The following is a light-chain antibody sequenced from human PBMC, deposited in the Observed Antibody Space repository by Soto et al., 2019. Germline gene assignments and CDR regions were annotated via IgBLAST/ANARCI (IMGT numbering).Light chain of an antibody. Sequence: QSALAQPPSASGSPGQSVTISCTGTRSDVGGYNYVSWYQQHPGKAPKLMIYEVSKRPSGVPYRFSGSKSGNTASLTVSGLQAEDEADYYCSSYAGSNNFPYGFGTGTKVTVL. CDR2: EVS. CDR3: SSYAGSNNFPYG. V-gene: IGLV2-8*01. CDR1: RSDVGGYNY. J-gene: IGLJ1*01.